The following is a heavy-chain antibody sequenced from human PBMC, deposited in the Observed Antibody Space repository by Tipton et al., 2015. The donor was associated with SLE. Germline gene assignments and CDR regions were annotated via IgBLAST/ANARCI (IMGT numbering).Heavy chain of an antibody. CDR1: GFPFDDHG. V-gene: IGHV3-9*01. CDR3: VRDRGGGGHQQWLDFDS. Sequence: SLRLSCIVAGFPFDDHGMHWVRQSLGKGLEWVSGISWNSYSRDYADSVKGRFIISRDNAKSSLYLQMDSLRAEDTALYYCVRDRGGGGHQQWLDFDSWGQGTLVTVSS. CDR2: ISWNSYSR. D-gene: IGHD6-19*01. J-gene: IGHJ4*02.